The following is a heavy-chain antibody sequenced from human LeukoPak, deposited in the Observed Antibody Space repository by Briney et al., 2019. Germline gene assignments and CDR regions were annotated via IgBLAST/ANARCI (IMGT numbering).Heavy chain of an antibody. J-gene: IGHJ3*02. CDR3: ARDGGFGFLAAFDI. V-gene: IGHV3-48*02. CDR1: GFTFSSYS. CDR2: ISGSGSVS. Sequence: GGSLRLSCAASGFTFSSYSMNWVRQAPGKGLEWISYISGSGSVSYYEDSVKGRFTISRDNAKNSLYLQVNSLRDEDTALYYCARDGGFGFLAAFDIWGQGTMVTVSS. D-gene: IGHD3-10*01.